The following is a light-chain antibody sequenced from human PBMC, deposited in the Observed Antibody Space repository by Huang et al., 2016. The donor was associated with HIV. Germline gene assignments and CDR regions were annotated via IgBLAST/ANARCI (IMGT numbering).Light chain of an antibody. V-gene: IGKV3D-15*01. CDR3: QQYNKWPLT. CDR1: QRVSSN. J-gene: IGKJ4*01. CDR2: GAS. Sequence: VMTQSPATLSVSPGERATLSCRASQRVSSNLAWYQQKPSQTPRLLIYGASTTATGIPARFSGSGSGTEFTLTISSLQSEDFAVYYCQQYNKWPLTFGGGTKVEIK.